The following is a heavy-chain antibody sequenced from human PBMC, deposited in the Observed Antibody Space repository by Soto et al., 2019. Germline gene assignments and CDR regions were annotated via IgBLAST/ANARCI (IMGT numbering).Heavy chain of an antibody. CDR3: ARGTVVTHFDY. D-gene: IGHD2-15*01. V-gene: IGHV1-3*05. CDR1: GYTFTSYA. Sequence: QVQLVQSGAEEKKPGASVKVSCKASGYTFTSYAMHWVRQAPGQRLEWMGWINAGNGNTKYSQKFQGRVTITRDTCASTAYMELSSLRSEDTAVYYCARGTVVTHFDYWGQGTLVTVSS. J-gene: IGHJ4*02. CDR2: INAGNGNT.